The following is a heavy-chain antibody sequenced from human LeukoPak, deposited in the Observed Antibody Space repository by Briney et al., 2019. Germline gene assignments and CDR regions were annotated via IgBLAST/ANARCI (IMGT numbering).Heavy chain of an antibody. CDR3: ARDLGTLKAANGMGY. CDR2: IYYSGST. D-gene: IGHD6-13*01. CDR1: SGSISSSSYY. J-gene: IGHJ4*02. Sequence: SETLSLTCTVSSGSISSSSYYWGWIRQPPGKGLEWIGSIYYSGSTYYNPSLKSRVTISVDTSKNQFSLNLNSVTAADTAVYYCARDLGTLKAANGMGYWGQGALVTVSS. V-gene: IGHV4-39*07.